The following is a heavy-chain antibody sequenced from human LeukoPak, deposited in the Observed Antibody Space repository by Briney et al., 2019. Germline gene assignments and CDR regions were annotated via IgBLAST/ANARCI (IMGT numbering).Heavy chain of an antibody. Sequence: ASVKVSCKASGYTFTSYYMHWVRQAPGQGLEWMGGIIPIFGTANYAQKFQGRATITADESTSTAYMELSSLRSEDTAVYYCARAGYSYEPPNYWGQGTLVTVSS. CDR2: IIPIFGTA. J-gene: IGHJ4*02. V-gene: IGHV1-69*13. CDR3: ARAGYSYEPPNY. D-gene: IGHD5-18*01. CDR1: GYTFTSYY.